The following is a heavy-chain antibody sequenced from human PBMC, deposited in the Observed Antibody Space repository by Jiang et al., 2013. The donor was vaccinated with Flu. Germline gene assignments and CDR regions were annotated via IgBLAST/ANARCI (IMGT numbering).Heavy chain of an antibody. CDR3: AKDQKELVLLWFGDWPTAFDV. D-gene: IGHD3-10*01. J-gene: IGHJ3*01. CDR1: GFTFSSYA. V-gene: IGHV3-30-3*01. CDR2: ISYDGSNK. Sequence: VQLVESGGGVVQPGRSLRLSCAASGFTFSSYAMHWVRQAPGKGLEWVAVISYDGSNKYYADSVKGRFTISRDNSKNTLYLQMDSLRADDTAVYYCAKDQKELVLLWFGDWPTAFDVWAKGQWSPSLQ.